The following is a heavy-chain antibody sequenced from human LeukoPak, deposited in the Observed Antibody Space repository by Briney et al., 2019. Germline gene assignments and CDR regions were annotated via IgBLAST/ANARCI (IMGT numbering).Heavy chain of an antibody. Sequence: SETLCLTCTVSGGCVSSGSYYWSWIRQPPGKGLEWIVYIYYSGSTNYNPSLKSRVTISVDTSKNQFSLKLSSVTAADTAVYYCARMAVAGTGPGGDYWGQGTLVTVSS. CDR3: ARMAVAGTGPGGDY. CDR2: IYYSGST. V-gene: IGHV4-61*01. CDR1: GGCVSSGSYY. J-gene: IGHJ4*02. D-gene: IGHD6-19*01.